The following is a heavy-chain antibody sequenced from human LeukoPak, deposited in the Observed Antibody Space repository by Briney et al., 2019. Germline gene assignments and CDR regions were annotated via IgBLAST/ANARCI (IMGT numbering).Heavy chain of an antibody. CDR2: IKPNGIER. D-gene: IGHD2-15*01. Sequence: GGSLRLSCEGSGFTFSNYWMTWVRQAPGKGLEWVANIKPNGIERHYADSVEGRFTISRDNAKNSLYLQMNSLRAEDTAVYYCARDPDCGGSGCLTPPFEYWGQGTLVTVSS. V-gene: IGHV3-7*01. CDR3: ARDPDCGGSGCLTPPFEY. CDR1: GFTFSNYW. J-gene: IGHJ4*02.